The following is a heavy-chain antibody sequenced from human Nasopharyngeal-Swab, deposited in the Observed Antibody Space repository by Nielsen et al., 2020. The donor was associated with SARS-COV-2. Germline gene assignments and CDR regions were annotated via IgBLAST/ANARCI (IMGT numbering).Heavy chain of an antibody. Sequence: SETLSLTCAVCGGSFSGYYWSWIRQPPGKGLEWIGEINHSGSTNYNPSLKSRVTISVDTSKNQFSLKLSSVTAADTAVYYCARVKYDFWSGYIYYFDYWGQGTLVTVSS. D-gene: IGHD3-3*01. V-gene: IGHV4-34*01. CDR3: ARVKYDFWSGYIYYFDY. CDR1: GGSFSGYY. J-gene: IGHJ4*02. CDR2: INHSGST.